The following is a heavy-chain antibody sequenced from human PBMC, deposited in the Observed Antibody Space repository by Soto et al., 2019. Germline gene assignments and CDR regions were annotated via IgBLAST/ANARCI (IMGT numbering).Heavy chain of an antibody. CDR3: VRGPLDSTATL. V-gene: IGHV3-7*01. CDR1: GFTFSDYW. D-gene: IGHD3-22*01. Sequence: EVQLVESTGGLVQPGGSLRLSWPASGFTFSDYWMTWVRQTPGKGLEWVATMKKDGSERYYVDSVKGRFTVSRDNAKNSLYLQMNSLRAEDTAVYYCVRGPLDSTATLWGQGTLVTVSS. J-gene: IGHJ4*02. CDR2: MKKDGSER.